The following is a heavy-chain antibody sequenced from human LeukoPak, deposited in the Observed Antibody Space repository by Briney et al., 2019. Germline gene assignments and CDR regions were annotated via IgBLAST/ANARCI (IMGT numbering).Heavy chain of an antibody. CDR2: LYSAGST. CDR3: ATTRGFDY. CDR1: GFIVSNNF. D-gene: IGHD1-1*01. V-gene: IGHV3-66*01. J-gene: IGHJ4*02. Sequence: GGSLRLSCAASGFIVSNNFMSWVRQAPGKGLEWVSVLYSAGSTFYVDSVKGRFTISRDNAKSSLFLQMNSLRTEDTAVYYCATTRGFDYWGQGTLVTVSS.